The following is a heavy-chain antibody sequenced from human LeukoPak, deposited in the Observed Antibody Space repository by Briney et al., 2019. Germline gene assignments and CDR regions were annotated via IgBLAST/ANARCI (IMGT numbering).Heavy chain of an antibody. CDR2: IWYDGRNK. D-gene: IGHD3-16*02. Sequence: QPGRSLRLSCAASGFTFSSYGMHWVRQAPGKGLEWVAVIWYDGRNKFYADSLKGRFTISRHNSKNTLYLQMNSLRAEDTAVYYCARVNRGDAFDIWGQGTLVTVSS. CDR1: GFTFSSYG. V-gene: IGHV3-33*01. CDR3: ARVNRGDAFDI. J-gene: IGHJ3*02.